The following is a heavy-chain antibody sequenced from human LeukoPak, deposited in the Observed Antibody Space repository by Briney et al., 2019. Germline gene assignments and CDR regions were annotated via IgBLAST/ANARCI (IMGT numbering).Heavy chain of an antibody. D-gene: IGHD2-15*01. Sequence: GGSLRLSCAASGFTFSSYAMSWVRQAPGKGLEWVSAISGSGGSTYYADSVKGRFTISRGNSKNTLYLQMNSLRAEDTAVYYCAKPRIVVVVAASGYWGQGTLVTVSS. CDR3: AKPRIVVVVAASGY. CDR2: ISGSGGST. J-gene: IGHJ4*02. CDR1: GFTFSSYA. V-gene: IGHV3-23*01.